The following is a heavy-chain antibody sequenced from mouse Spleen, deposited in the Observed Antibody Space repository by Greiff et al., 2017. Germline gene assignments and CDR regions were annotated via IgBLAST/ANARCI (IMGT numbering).Heavy chain of an antibody. CDR2: ISYSGST. CDR1: GYSITSGYD. Sequence: DVKLQESGPGMVKPSQSLSLTCTVTGYSITSGYDWHWIRHFPGNKLEWMGYISYSGSTNYNPSLKSRISITHDTSKNHFFLKLNSVTTEDTATYYCARVSSGYVDWYFDVWGAGTTVTVSS. CDR3: ARVSSGYVDWYFDV. V-gene: IGHV3-1*01. J-gene: IGHJ1*01. D-gene: IGHD3-1*01.